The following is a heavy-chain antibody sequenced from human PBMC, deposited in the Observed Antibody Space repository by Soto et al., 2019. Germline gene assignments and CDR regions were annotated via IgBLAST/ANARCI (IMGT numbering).Heavy chain of an antibody. Sequence: SETLSLTCAVSGYSISSGYYWGWIRQPPGKGLEWIGSIYHSGSAYSNPSLKSRVAISVDTSKNQISLNLTSVTAADTAVYYCAREWKQDSYYYGMDVWGQGTTVTVSS. V-gene: IGHV4-38-2*02. CDR1: GYSISSGYY. CDR2: IYHSGSA. CDR3: AREWKQDSYYYGMDV. D-gene: IGHD1-1*01. J-gene: IGHJ6*02.